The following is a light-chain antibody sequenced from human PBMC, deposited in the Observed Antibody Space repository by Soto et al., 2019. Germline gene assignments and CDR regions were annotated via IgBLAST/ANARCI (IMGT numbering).Light chain of an antibody. V-gene: IGLV2-14*01. CDR1: GNDVGGYKY. CDR3: SSYTSSMSVV. CDR2: EVS. Sequence: SALTQPASVSGSPGQSITISCTGTGNDVGGYKYVSWYQQHPGKVHKLMIFEVSNRTSGVSKRFSGSKSANTASLNISALQADDEAYYYCSSYTSSMSVVFGGGTKVTVL. J-gene: IGLJ2*01.